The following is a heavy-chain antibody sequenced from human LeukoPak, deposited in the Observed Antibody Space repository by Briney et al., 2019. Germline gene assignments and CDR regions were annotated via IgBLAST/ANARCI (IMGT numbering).Heavy chain of an antibody. J-gene: IGHJ6*02. CDR2: IWYDGSNK. V-gene: IGHV3-33*01. CDR3: ARDGGYSYGWDYYYYGMDV. CDR1: GFTFSSYG. D-gene: IGHD5-18*01. Sequence: PGGSLRLSCAASGFTFSSYGMHWVRQAPGKGLEWVAVIWYDGSNKYYADSVKGRFTISRDNSKNTLYLQMNSLRAEDTAVYYCARDGGYSYGWDYYYYGMDVWGQGTTVTVSS.